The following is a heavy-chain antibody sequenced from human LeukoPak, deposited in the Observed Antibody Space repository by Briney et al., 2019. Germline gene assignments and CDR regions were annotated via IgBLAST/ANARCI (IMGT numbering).Heavy chain of an antibody. J-gene: IGHJ4*02. CDR3: ARLYSSSLGGVFDY. CDR1: GDSVSTNTGA. D-gene: IGHD6-13*01. V-gene: IGHV6-1*01. Sequence: SQTLSLTRAISGDSVSTNTGAWNWIRQSPSRGLEWLGRTYYRTQWYHDYAVSVKGRISINPDTSKNQFSLQLKSVTREDTAVYYCARLYSSSLGGVFDYWGQGTLVTVSS. CDR2: TYYRTQWYH.